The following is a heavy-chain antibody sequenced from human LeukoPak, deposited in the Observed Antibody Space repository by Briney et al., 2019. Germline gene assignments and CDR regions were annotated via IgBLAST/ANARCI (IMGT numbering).Heavy chain of an antibody. CDR3: ARTAGDAYGMDV. Sequence: GRSLRPSCAASGFTFDDYAMHWVRQAPGKGLEWVSGINWNGGSTGYADSVKGRFTISRDNAKNSLYLQMNSLRAEDTALYHCARTAGDAYGMDVWGQGTTVTVSS. CDR2: INWNGGST. V-gene: IGHV3-20*01. J-gene: IGHJ6*02. CDR1: GFTFDDYA. D-gene: IGHD4-17*01.